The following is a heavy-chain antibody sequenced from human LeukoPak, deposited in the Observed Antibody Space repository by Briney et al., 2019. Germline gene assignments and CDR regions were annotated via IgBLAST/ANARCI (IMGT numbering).Heavy chain of an antibody. V-gene: IGHV3-48*01. Sequence: GGSLRLSCAASGFTFSSYSMNWVRQATGKGLEWVSYISSSSSTIYYADSVKGRFTISRDNAKNSPYLQMNSLRAEDTAVYYCARDHFGGFDYWGQGTLVTVFS. J-gene: IGHJ4*02. D-gene: IGHD3-10*01. CDR1: GFTFSSYS. CDR3: ARDHFGGFDY. CDR2: ISSSSSTI.